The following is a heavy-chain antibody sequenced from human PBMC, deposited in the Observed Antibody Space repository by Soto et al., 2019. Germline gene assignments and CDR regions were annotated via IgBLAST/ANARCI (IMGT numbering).Heavy chain of an antibody. D-gene: IGHD2-2*01. CDR1: GYTFTSYG. Sequence: ASVKVSCKASGYTFTSYGISWVRQAPGQGLEWMGWISAYNGNTNYAQKLQGRVTMTTDTSTSTAYMELRSLRSDDTAVYYCARDALRYCSSTSCFHGGDYWGQGTLVTVSS. V-gene: IGHV1-18*01. CDR3: ARDALRYCSSTSCFHGGDY. CDR2: ISAYNGNT. J-gene: IGHJ4*02.